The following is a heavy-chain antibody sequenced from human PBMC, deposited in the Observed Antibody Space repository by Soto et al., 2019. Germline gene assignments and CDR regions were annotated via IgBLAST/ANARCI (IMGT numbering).Heavy chain of an antibody. V-gene: IGHV3-33*01. J-gene: IGHJ6*02. CDR3: AREYGHSWNNGMDV. Sequence: QVQLVESGGGVVQPGGSLRLSCAASGFTFTDYGMHWVRQAPGKGLEWVAGIWSDGSNTYYADSVKGRLTISRDNSQDKLYLQMNRLGGEDTAIYYCAREYGHSWNNGMDVWGQGTTVTVSS. D-gene: IGHD1-1*01. CDR2: IWSDGSNT. CDR1: GFTFTDYG.